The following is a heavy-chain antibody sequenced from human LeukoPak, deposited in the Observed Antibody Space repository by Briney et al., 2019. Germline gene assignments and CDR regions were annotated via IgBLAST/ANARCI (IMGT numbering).Heavy chain of an antibody. CDR2: ISSSRSYI. CDR3: ARDHCSSTSCFPSGTNYFDS. V-gene: IGHV3-21*01. Sequence: PGGSLRLSCAASGFTFSSYTMNWVRQAPGKGLEWVSSISSSRSYIYNADSVRGRFTISRDNAKNSLYLQMNSLRAEDTAVYYCARDHCSSTSCFPSGTNYFDSWGQGTPVTVSS. CDR1: GFTFSSYT. J-gene: IGHJ4*02. D-gene: IGHD2-2*01.